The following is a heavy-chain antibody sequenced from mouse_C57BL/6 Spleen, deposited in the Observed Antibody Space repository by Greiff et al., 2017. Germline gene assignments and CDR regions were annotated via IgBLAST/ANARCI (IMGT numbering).Heavy chain of an antibody. CDR1: GYTFTSYW. J-gene: IGHJ3*01. CDR3: ARRSLYYGYDDWFAY. Sequence: QVQLQQPGAELVKPGASVKMSCKASGYTFTSYWITWVKQRPGQGLEWIGDICPGSGSTNYNEKFKSKATLTVDTSSSTAYMQLSSLTSEDSAVYYCARRSLYYGYDDWFAYWGQGTLVTVSA. CDR2: ICPGSGST. V-gene: IGHV1-55*01. D-gene: IGHD2-2*01.